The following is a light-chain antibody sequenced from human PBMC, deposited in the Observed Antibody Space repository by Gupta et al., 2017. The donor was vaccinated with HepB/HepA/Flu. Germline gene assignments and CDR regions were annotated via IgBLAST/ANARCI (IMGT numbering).Light chain of an antibody. CDR3: QSYDSSLSGVI. J-gene: IGLJ2*01. CDR2: GNN. CDR1: SSNIGADYD. V-gene: IGLV1-40*01. Sequence: QSVLTQPPSVSGAPGQRVTISCTGRSSNIGADYDVNWYQHLPGTAPKRLIYGNNKRPSGVPDRFSGSKSGTSASLAITGLQAEDEADYHCQSYDSSLSGVIFGGGTKLTVL.